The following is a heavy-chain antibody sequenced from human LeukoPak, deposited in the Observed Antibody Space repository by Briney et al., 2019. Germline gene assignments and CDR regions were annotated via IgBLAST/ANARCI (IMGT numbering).Heavy chain of an antibody. J-gene: IGHJ5*02. CDR3: ASHPHHGIAAAGT. CDR2: INTDGSST. V-gene: IGHV3-74*01. CDR1: GFTFSSYW. D-gene: IGHD6-13*01. Sequence: PGGSLRLSCAASGFTFSSYWMHWVRQAPGKGLVWVSRINTDGSSTSYADSVKGRFTISRDNAKNTLYLQMNSLRAEDTAVYYRASHPHHGIAAAGTWGQGTLVTVSS.